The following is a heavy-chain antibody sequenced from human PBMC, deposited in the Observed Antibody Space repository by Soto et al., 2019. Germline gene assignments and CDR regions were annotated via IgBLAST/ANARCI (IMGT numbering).Heavy chain of an antibody. Sequence: QVQLQQWGAGLLKPSETLSLTCAVYGGSFSGYYWSWIRQPPGKGLEWIGEINHSGSTNYNPSLKSRVTISVDPSKNQFSLKLSSVTAADTAVYYCARIVVVPAAMSRLFDYWGQGTLVTVSS. V-gene: IGHV4-34*01. CDR1: GGSFSGYY. CDR3: ARIVVVPAAMSRLFDY. D-gene: IGHD2-2*01. CDR2: INHSGST. J-gene: IGHJ4*02.